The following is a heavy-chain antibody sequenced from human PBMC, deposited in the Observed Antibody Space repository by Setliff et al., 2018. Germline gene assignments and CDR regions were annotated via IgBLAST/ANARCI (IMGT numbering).Heavy chain of an antibody. J-gene: IGHJ6*03. Sequence: SETLSLTCTVSGDSISRAKYYWSWIRQSAGKGLECIGRIYTDGSTKYNPSLNSRVTLLIDTAKNQISLRLSSVTAADTAVYFCARVTGFSYMDVWGKGTTVTVLL. CDR2: IYTDGST. D-gene: IGHD3-3*01. V-gene: IGHV4-61*02. CDR3: ARVTGFSYMDV. CDR1: GDSISRAKYY.